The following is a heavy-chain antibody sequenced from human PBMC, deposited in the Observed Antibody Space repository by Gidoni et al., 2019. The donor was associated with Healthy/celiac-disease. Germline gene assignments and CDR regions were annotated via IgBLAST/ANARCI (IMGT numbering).Heavy chain of an antibody. CDR1: GFTFSDYY. J-gene: IGHJ6*02. CDR2: ISSSGSTI. Sequence: QVQLVESGGGLVKPGGSLRLSCAASGFTFSDYYMSWIRQAPGKGLEGVSYISSSGSTIYYADSVKGRCTSSRDNAKNSLYLQMNSLRAEDTAVYYCARDSCSSTSCLYYYYGMDVWGQGTTVTVSS. V-gene: IGHV3-11*01. CDR3: ARDSCSSTSCLYYYYGMDV. D-gene: IGHD2-2*01.